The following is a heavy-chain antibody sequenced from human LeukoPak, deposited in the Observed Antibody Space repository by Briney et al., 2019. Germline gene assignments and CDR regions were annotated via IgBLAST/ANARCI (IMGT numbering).Heavy chain of an antibody. V-gene: IGHV1-18*01. Sequence: GASVKVSCKASGYTFTSYGISWVRQAPGQGLEWMGWISAYNGNTNYAQKLQGKVTMTTDTSTSTAYMELRSLRSDDTAVYYCARVNGYYDSSGYLDYWGQGTLVTVSS. CDR2: ISAYNGNT. CDR3: ARVNGYYDSSGYLDY. D-gene: IGHD3-22*01. CDR1: GYTFTSYG. J-gene: IGHJ4*02.